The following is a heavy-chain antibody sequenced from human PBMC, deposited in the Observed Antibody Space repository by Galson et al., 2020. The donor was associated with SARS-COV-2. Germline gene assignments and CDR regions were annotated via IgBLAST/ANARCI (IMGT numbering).Heavy chain of an antibody. Sequence: GGSLRLSCAASGFAFSTYGMHWVRQAPGKGLDWVAVISFDGSNIHYADPVKGRFTISRDNSKNTLYLQMNSLKIGDTGVYYCANMGPTGHPPLDYWGQGTLVTVTP. J-gene: IGHJ4*02. CDR3: ANMGPTGHPPLDY. V-gene: IGHV3-30*18. CDR2: ISFDGSNI. D-gene: IGHD1-26*01. CDR1: GFAFSTYG.